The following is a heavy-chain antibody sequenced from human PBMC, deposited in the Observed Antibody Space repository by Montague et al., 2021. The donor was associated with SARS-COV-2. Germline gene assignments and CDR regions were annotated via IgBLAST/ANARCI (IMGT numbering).Heavy chain of an antibody. J-gene: IGHJ4*02. CDR3: ARVAGGYYHDSSAYFDY. D-gene: IGHD3-22*01. CDR2: INQSGST. Sequence: SETLSLTCAVYGRSFSGYYWSWIRQPPGKGLEWTGEINQSGSTNYNPSLKSRVTLSVDTSKKQFSLKLSSLTAAATAVYYCARVAGGYYHDSSAYFDYWGQGSLVTVSS. V-gene: IGHV4-34*01. CDR1: GRSFSGYY.